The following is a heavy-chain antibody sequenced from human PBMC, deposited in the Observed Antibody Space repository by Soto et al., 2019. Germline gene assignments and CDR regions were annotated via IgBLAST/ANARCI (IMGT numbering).Heavy chain of an antibody. CDR2: ITPFNGNT. V-gene: IGHV1-45*02. J-gene: IGHJ6*02. D-gene: IGHD4-4*01. CDR1: GYTFTYRY. Sequence: SVKVSCKASGYTFTYRYLHWVRQAPGQALEWMGWITPFNGNTNYAQKFQDRVTITRDRSMSTAYMELSSLRSEDTAMYYCARSYSNYAPDKHYYGMDVWGQGTTVTVSS. CDR3: ARSYSNYAPDKHYYGMDV.